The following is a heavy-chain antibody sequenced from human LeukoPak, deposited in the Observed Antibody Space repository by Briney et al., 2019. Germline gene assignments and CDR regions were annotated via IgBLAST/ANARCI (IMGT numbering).Heavy chain of an antibody. Sequence: ASVKVSCKASGYTFTGYYMHWVRQAPGQGLEWMGWINPNSGGTNYAQKFQGRVTMTRDTSISTAHMELSSLRSDDTAVFYCARPNGSGSYYAGAYDYWGQGTLVTVSS. CDR1: GYTFTGYY. CDR2: INPNSGGT. V-gene: IGHV1-2*02. CDR3: ARPNGSGSYYAGAYDY. D-gene: IGHD3-10*01. J-gene: IGHJ4*02.